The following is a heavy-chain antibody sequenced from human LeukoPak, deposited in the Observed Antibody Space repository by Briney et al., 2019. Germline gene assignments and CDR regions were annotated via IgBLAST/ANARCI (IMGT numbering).Heavy chain of an antibody. CDR2: IYHSGST. V-gene: IGHV4-38-2*02. Sequence: SETLSLTCTVSGGSISSYYWGWIRQPPGKGLEWIGSIYHSGSTYYNPSLKSRVTISVDTSKNQFSLKLSSVTAADTAVYYCARAPYGGLDYWGQGTLVTVSS. CDR1: GGSISSYY. CDR3: ARAPYGGLDY. J-gene: IGHJ4*02. D-gene: IGHD4-23*01.